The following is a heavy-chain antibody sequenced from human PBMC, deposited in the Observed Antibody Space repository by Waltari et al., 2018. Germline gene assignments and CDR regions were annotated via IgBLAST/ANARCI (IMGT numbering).Heavy chain of an antibody. CDR3: ARVYYDSSSFDY. J-gene: IGHJ4*02. V-gene: IGHV1-18*01. CDR2: ISAYNGNT. Sequence: QVQLVQSGAEVKKPGASVQVSCKPSGYTFTSYRIRWVRQAPGQGLEWRGWISAYNGNTNYAQKLQGRVTMTTDTSTSTAYMELRSLRSDDTAVYYCARVYYDSSSFDYWGQGTLVTVSS. D-gene: IGHD3-22*01. CDR1: GYTFTSYR.